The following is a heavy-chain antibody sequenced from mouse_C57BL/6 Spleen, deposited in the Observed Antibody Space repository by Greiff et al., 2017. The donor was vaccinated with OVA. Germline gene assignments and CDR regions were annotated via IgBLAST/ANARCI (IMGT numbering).Heavy chain of an antibody. V-gene: IGHV6-3*01. D-gene: IGHD2-4*01. CDR3: TSSSIYYDYLFAY. J-gene: IGHJ3*01. CDR1: GFTFSNYW. Sequence: EVQLKESGGGLVQPGGSMKLSCVASGFTFSNYWMNWVRQSPEKGLEWVAQIRLKSDNYATHYAESVKGRFTISRDDSKSSVYLQMNNLRAEDTGIYYCTSSSIYYDYLFAYWGQGTLVTVSA. CDR2: IRLKSDNYAT.